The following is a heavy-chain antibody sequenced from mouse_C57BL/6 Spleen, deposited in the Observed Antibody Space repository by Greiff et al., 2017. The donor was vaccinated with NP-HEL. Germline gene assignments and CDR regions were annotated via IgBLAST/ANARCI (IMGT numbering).Heavy chain of an antibody. CDR1: GYTFTGYW. J-gene: IGHJ1*03. V-gene: IGHV1-9*01. CDR2: ILPGSGGT. CDR3: AREDLFHYGSSSFYWYCDV. Sequence: QVQLQQSGAELMKPGASVKLSCKATGYTFTGYWIEWVKQRPGHGLEWIGEILPGSGGTNYNEKFKGKATFTADTSSNTAYMQLSSLTTEDSAIYYCAREDLFHYGSSSFYWYCDVWGTGTTVTVSS. D-gene: IGHD1-1*01.